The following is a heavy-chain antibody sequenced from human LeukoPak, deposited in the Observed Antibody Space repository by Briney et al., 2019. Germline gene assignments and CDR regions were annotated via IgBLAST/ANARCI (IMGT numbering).Heavy chain of an antibody. D-gene: IGHD1-1*01. Sequence: GGSLRLSCAASGFTFSSFAMSWVRQAPGKGLEWVSAISGSGGSTYYADSVKGRFTISRDNSKNTLSLQMNSLRAEDTAIYYCAKASNTWNYFDYWGQGTLVTVSS. CDR2: ISGSGGST. V-gene: IGHV3-23*01. CDR1: GFTFSSFA. CDR3: AKASNTWNYFDY. J-gene: IGHJ4*02.